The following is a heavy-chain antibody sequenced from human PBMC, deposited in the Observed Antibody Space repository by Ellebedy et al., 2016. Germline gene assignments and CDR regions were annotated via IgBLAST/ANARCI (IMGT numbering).Heavy chain of an antibody. Sequence: SETLSLTXTVSGGSISSGSYFWSWIRQPAGKGLEWIGRIYTSGSTNYNPSLKSRVTMSVDTSKNQFSLKLSSVTAADTAVYYCAREATPYTHHYGSGSWIRYWGQGTLVTVSS. V-gene: IGHV4-61*02. CDR1: GGSISSGSYF. J-gene: IGHJ4*02. CDR2: IYTSGST. CDR3: AREATPYTHHYGSGSWIRY. D-gene: IGHD3-10*01.